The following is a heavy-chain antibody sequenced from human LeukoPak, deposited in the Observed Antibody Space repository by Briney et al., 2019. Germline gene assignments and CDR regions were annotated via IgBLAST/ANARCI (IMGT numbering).Heavy chain of an antibody. D-gene: IGHD4-17*01. CDR3: ASHLTTAIDY. CDR1: GGSMDTYY. Sequence: SEILSLTCAVSGGSMDTYYWSWIRQPPGKGLEWIGNIYDSGSTNYNPSLKSRVTISVDTSKNQFSLKLNSVTAADTAVYYCASHLTTAIDYWGQGTLVTVSS. J-gene: IGHJ4*02. CDR2: IYDSGST. V-gene: IGHV4-59*08.